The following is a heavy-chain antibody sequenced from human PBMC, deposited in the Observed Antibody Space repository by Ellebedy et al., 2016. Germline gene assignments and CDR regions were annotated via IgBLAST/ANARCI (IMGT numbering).Heavy chain of an antibody. Sequence: GESLKISXAGSDFSITNTYMAWIRQLPGQGLEWVAYISSRDSPDYADSVKGRFTISRDNAKNSVHLQMSRLRVDDTAVYYCAREAVAGRYFDLWGRGTPVTVSS. CDR2: ISSRDSP. V-gene: IGHV3-69-1*02. CDR3: AREAVAGRYFDL. J-gene: IGHJ2*01. D-gene: IGHD4-23*01. CDR1: DFSITNTY.